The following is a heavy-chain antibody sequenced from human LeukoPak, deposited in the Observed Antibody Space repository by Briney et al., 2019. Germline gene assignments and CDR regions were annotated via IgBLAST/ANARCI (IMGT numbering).Heavy chain of an antibody. CDR2: IFYTGST. CDR1: GGSFNSYY. D-gene: IGHD5-24*01. V-gene: IGHV4-59*08. J-gene: IGHJ4*02. CDR3: ARRVATKPKYCFDN. Sequence: PSETLSLTCTVSGGSFNSYYWTWIRQPPGKGLEWIGFIFYTGSTSYNPSPKSRVTISLDTSKNQFSLRLSSVTAADTAVYYCARRVATKPKYCFDNWGQGTLVTVST.